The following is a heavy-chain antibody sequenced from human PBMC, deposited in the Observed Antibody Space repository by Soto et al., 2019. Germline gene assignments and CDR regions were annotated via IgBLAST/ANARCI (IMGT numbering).Heavy chain of an antibody. V-gene: IGHV3-30*03. Sequence: QAQIVESGGGVVQPGRSLRLSCAVSRFNFSDYSMHWVRQRPGKGLDWVGVIFFHGRLISYADSVRGRFTISRPTSSNTLFLEMHTLRRNDTAVYFCARHPLYNGYEASFDLWGQGTLVTVSS. D-gene: IGHD5-12*01. CDR1: RFNFSDYS. CDR3: ARHPLYNGYEASFDL. CDR2: IFFHGRLI. J-gene: IGHJ4*02.